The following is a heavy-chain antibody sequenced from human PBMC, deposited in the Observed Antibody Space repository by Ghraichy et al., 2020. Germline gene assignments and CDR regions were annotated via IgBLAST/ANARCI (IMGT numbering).Heavy chain of an antibody. J-gene: IGHJ4*02. CDR1: GFSFSSFW. D-gene: IGHD6-13*01. Sequence: GESLNISCAASGFSFSSFWMTWVRQAPGKGLEWVAYIRPDGSETYHVDSVKGRFTISRDNAKNSLYLQLNSLRAEDTAVYFCARGGRQQPDYWGQGTLVTVSS. V-gene: IGHV3-7*03. CDR3: ARGGRQQPDY. CDR2: IRPDGSET.